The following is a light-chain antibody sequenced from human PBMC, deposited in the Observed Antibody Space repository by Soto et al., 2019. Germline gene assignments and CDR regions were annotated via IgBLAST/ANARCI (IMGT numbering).Light chain of an antibody. CDR1: NSDVGGYNY. CDR2: DVS. J-gene: IGLJ2*01. Sequence: QSALTQPASVSGSPGQSITISCTGTNSDVGGYNYVSWYQQHPGKAPKLMIYDVSNRPSGVSNRFSGSKSGSTASLIISGLQAEDEADYYCSSYTSSSTLVVFGGGTKLTVL. V-gene: IGLV2-14*03. CDR3: SSYTSSSTLVV.